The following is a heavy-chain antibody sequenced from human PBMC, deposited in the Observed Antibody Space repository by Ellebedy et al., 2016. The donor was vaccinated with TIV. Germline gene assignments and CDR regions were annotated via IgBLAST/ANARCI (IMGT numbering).Heavy chain of an antibody. CDR1: GGSIYNDS. Sequence: MPSETLSLTCSVSGGSIYNDSWSWIRQPQGRGLGWVGNIYYSATTNSNPSLESRVTISLDTSKNQFSLKLSSVTAADTAVYYCARHEPGTPMYYYYGMDVWGQGTTVTVSS. J-gene: IGHJ6*02. V-gene: IGHV4-59*08. CDR3: ARHEPGTPMYYYYGMDV. D-gene: IGHD1-14*01. CDR2: IYYSATT.